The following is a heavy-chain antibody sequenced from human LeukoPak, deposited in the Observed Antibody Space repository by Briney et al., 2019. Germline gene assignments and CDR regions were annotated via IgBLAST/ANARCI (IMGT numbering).Heavy chain of an antibody. CDR1: GFTFSDYY. CDR2: ISSSGSTI. J-gene: IGHJ4*02. CDR3: ARDLYRIVVVPHYFDY. Sequence: GGSLRLSCAASGFTFSDYYMSWIRQAPGKGLEWVSYISSSGSTIYYADSVKGRFTISRDNAKNSLYLQMYSLRAEDTAVYYCARDLYRIVVVPHYFDYWGQGTLVTVSS. V-gene: IGHV3-11*01. D-gene: IGHD3-22*01.